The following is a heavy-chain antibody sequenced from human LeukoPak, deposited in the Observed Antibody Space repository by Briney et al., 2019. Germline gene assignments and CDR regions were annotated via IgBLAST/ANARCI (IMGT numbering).Heavy chain of an antibody. CDR3: ARDDYYGSGSYYH. D-gene: IGHD3-10*01. J-gene: IGHJ4*02. CDR1: GGSISSYY. V-gene: IGHV4-59*01. CDR2: IYYSGST. Sequence: SETLSLTCTVSGGSISSYYWSWIRHPPGKGLEWIGYIYYSGSTNYNPSLKSRVTISVDTSKNQFSLKLSSVTAADTAVYYCARDDYYGSGSYYHWGQGTLVTVSS.